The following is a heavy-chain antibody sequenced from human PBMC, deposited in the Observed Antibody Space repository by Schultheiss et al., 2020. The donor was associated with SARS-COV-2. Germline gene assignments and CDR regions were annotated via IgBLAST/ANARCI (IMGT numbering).Heavy chain of an antibody. V-gene: IGHV3-7*01. Sequence: GESLKISCAASGFTFSSYSMNWVRQAPGKGLEWVANIKQDGSEKYYVDSVKGRFTISRDNAKNSLYLQMNSLRAEDTAVYYCAPLNGGYYIYWGQGTLVTVSS. CDR1: GFTFSSYS. CDR2: IKQDGSEK. D-gene: IGHD3-22*01. J-gene: IGHJ4*02. CDR3: APLNGGYYIY.